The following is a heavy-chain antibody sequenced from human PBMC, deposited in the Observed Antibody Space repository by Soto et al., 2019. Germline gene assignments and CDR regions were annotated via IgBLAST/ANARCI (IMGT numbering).Heavy chain of an antibody. V-gene: IGHV3-9*01. Sequence: PGGSLRLSCAASGFTFDDYAMHWVRQAPGKGLEWVSGISWNSGIIDYADSVKGRFTISRDNAKNSLYLQMNSLRAEDTALYYCAKGYSYGVLEPLGYWGQGTLVTVPQ. CDR3: AKGYSYGVLEPLGY. J-gene: IGHJ4*02. D-gene: IGHD5-18*01. CDR2: ISWNSGII. CDR1: GFTFDDYA.